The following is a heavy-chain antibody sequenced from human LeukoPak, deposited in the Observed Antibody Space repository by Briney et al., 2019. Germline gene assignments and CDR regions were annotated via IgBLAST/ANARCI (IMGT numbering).Heavy chain of an antibody. Sequence: PGGSLRLSCAASGFIFSDFAMHWVRQASGKGLEWVGRIRTKVDSYATTYAASVKGRFTDSRDDSKNTAYLEMNSLKSEDTAVYYCARPSSGFHFWGQGTLVTVSS. CDR2: IRTKVDSYAT. V-gene: IGHV3-73*01. CDR1: GFIFSDFA. D-gene: IGHD3-22*01. CDR3: ARPSSGFHF. J-gene: IGHJ4*02.